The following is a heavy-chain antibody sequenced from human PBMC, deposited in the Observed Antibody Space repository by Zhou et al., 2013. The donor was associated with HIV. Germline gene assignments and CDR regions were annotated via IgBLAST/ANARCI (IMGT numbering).Heavy chain of an antibody. D-gene: IGHD2-15*01. CDR1: GYTFTGYY. Sequence: QVQLVQSGAEVKKPGASVKVSCKASGYTFTGYYMHWVRQAPGQGLEWMGWINPNSGGTNYAQKFQGRVTMTRDTSISTAYMELSRLRSDDTAVYYCARDSGRCSGGSCYLKGMDVWGQGTTVTVSS. J-gene: IGHJ6*02. CDR2: INPNSGGT. CDR3: ARDSGRCSGGSCYLKGMDV. V-gene: IGHV1-2*02.